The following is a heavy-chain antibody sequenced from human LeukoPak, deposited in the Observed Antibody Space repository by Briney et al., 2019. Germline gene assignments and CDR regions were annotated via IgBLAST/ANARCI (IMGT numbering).Heavy chain of an antibody. CDR2: FSGSGGST. CDR3: ARSGLSRFGF. D-gene: IGHD2/OR15-2a*01. Sequence: GGTLRLSCAASGFTFSNYAMSWVRQAPGKGLQWVSAFSGSGGSTYYADSVKGRFTISRDNSRNTLYLQMNSLRAEDTAVYYCARSGLSRFGFWGQGTLVTVSS. CDR1: GFTFSNYA. V-gene: IGHV3-23*01. J-gene: IGHJ4*02.